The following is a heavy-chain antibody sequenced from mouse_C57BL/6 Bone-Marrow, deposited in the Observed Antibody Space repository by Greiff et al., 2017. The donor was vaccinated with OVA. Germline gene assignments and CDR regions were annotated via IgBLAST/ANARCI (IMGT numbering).Heavy chain of an antibody. CDR1: GYTFTSYG. D-gene: IGHD4-1*01. V-gene: IGHV1-81*01. Sequence: QVQLKQSGAELARPGASVKLSCKASGYTFTSYGISWVKQRTGQGLEWIGEIYPRSGNTYYNEKFKGKATLTADKSSSTAYMELRSLTSEDSAVYFCASAELGRYAMDYWGQGTSVTVSS. CDR2: IYPRSGNT. CDR3: ASAELGRYAMDY. J-gene: IGHJ4*01.